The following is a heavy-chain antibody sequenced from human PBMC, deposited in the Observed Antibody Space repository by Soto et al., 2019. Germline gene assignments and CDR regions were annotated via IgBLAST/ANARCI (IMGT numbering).Heavy chain of an antibody. CDR3: AREDSSGWSGESMDV. D-gene: IGHD6-19*01. CDR1: CESLRSHS. Sequence: PSETLSLTCAVYCESLRSHSWNWIRQPPGKGLEWVGEINHSGSTNYNPSLKSRATISVDTSKNQFSLKLTSVLAADTGVYYCAREDSSGWSGESMDVWGQGTTVTVSS. V-gene: IGHV4-34*01. J-gene: IGHJ6*02. CDR2: INHSGST.